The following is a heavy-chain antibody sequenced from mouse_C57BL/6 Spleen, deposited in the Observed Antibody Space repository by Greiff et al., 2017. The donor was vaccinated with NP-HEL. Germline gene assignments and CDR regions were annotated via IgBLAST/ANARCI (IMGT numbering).Heavy chain of an antibody. J-gene: IGHJ1*03. CDR1: GYTFTSYW. CDR2: IDPSDSYT. Sequence: VQLQQPGAELVMPGASVKLSCKASGYTFTSYWMHWVKQRPGQGLEWIGEIDPSDSYTNYNQKFKGKSTLTVDKSSSTAYMQLSSLTSEDSAVYYCARSDFITTVVGYFDVWGTGTTVTVSS. V-gene: IGHV1-69*01. D-gene: IGHD1-1*01. CDR3: ARSDFITTVVGYFDV.